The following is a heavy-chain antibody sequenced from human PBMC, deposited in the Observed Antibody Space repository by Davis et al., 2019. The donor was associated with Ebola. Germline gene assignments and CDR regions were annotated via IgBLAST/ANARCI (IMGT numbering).Heavy chain of an antibody. J-gene: IGHJ4*02. CDR3: ARLRGSSSWYGLYYFDY. D-gene: IGHD6-13*01. CDR2: IYYSGST. Sequence: SETLSLTCTVSGGSISSYYWNWIRQPPGKGLEWIGSIYYSGSTYYNPSLKSRVTISVDTSKNQFSLKLSSVTAADTAVYYCARLRGSSSWYGLYYFDYWGQGTLVTVSS. CDR1: GGSISSYY. V-gene: IGHV4-59*05.